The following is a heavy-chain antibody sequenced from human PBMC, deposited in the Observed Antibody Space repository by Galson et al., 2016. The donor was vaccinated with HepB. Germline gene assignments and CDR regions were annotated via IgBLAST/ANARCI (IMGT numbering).Heavy chain of an antibody. CDR2: ISRRESP. D-gene: IGHD3-10*01. CDR1: GDSVSGTNW. J-gene: IGHJ6*02. V-gene: IGHV4-4*02. Sequence: SETLSLTCAVSGDSVSGTNWWGWVRQPPGQGLEFIGEISRRESPNYSPSLKSRVTMSVDKSKNQFSLTLTSVTAADTAVYYCVRILFGFQGMDVWGQGTTATVSS. CDR3: VRILFGFQGMDV.